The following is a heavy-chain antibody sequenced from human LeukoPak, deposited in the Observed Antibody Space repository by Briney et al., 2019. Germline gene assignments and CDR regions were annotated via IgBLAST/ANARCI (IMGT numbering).Heavy chain of an antibody. CDR2: INTDGSSI. V-gene: IGHV3-74*01. CDR3: ARGEWLLPLDY. D-gene: IGHD3-22*01. CDR1: GFTFSSYW. Sequence: PGGSLRLSCAASGFTFSSYWMHWVRQAPGKGLVWVSRINTDGSSISYADSVKGRFTISRDNAKNTLYLQMNSLRAEDTAVYYCARGEWLLPLDYWGQGTLVTVSS. J-gene: IGHJ4*02.